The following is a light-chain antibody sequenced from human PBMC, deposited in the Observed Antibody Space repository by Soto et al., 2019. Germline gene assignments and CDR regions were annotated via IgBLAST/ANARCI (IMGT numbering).Light chain of an antibody. Sequence: QSALTQPASVSGSPGQSITISCTGTSSDVGGYDYVSWYQHHPGKAPKLMIYDVSNRPSGVSNRFSCSKSGNTASLTISGLPDDDEADYYCSSYTSSSLDVFGTGTKLTVL. CDR3: SSYTSSSLDV. CDR2: DVS. CDR1: SSDVGGYDY. J-gene: IGLJ1*01. V-gene: IGLV2-14*03.